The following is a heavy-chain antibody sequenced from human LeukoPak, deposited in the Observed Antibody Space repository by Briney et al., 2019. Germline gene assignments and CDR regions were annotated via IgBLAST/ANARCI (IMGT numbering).Heavy chain of an antibody. Sequence: PGRSLRLSCAASGFTFSSYAMHWVRQAPGKGLEWVAVISYDGSNKYYADSVKGRFTISRDNSENTLYLQMNSLRAEDTAVYYCARGPSRWLEYYFDYWGQGTLVTVSS. D-gene: IGHD5-24*01. J-gene: IGHJ4*02. V-gene: IGHV3-30-3*01. CDR1: GFTFSSYA. CDR3: ARGPSRWLEYYFDY. CDR2: ISYDGSNK.